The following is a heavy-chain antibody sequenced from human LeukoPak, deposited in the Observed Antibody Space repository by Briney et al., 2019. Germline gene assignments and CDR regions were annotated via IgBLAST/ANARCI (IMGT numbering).Heavy chain of an antibody. J-gene: IGHJ4*02. D-gene: IGHD3-22*01. CDR1: GLTFSSYS. Sequence: GSLRLSCAASGLTFSSYSMNWVRQAPGKGLEWVSSISSSSSYIYYADSVKGRFTISRDNAKNSLYPQMNSLRAEDTAVYYCARVQYYYDSSGYYSDYWGQGTLVTVSS. CDR2: ISSSSSYI. CDR3: ARVQYYYDSSGYYSDY. V-gene: IGHV3-21*01.